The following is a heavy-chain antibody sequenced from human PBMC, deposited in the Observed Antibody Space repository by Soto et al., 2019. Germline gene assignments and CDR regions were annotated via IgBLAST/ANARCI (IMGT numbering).Heavy chain of an antibody. V-gene: IGHV3-7*04. Sequence: GGSLRLSCAASGFTFSSYWMSWVRQAPGKGLEWVANIKQDGSEKYYVDSVKGRFTISRDNAKNSLYLQMNSLRAEDTAVYYCARDYYDILTGHGPYDAFDIWGQGTMVTVSS. CDR1: GFTFSSYW. J-gene: IGHJ3*02. CDR3: ARDYYDILTGHGPYDAFDI. D-gene: IGHD3-9*01. CDR2: IKQDGSEK.